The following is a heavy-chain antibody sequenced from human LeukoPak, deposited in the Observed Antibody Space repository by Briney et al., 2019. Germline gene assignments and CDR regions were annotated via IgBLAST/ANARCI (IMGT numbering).Heavy chain of an antibody. CDR2: ISTDGSST. V-gene: IGHV3-74*01. J-gene: IGHJ3*02. D-gene: IGHD6-6*01. Sequence: GGSLRLSCAASGFTFSSYWMHWVRQAPGKGLVWVSRISTDGSSTNSADSVKGRLTISRDNAKDTLYLQMNSLRAEDTAVYYCVREYSSSSGRAFDMWGQGTMVTVSP. CDR3: VREYSSSSGRAFDM. CDR1: GFTFSSYW.